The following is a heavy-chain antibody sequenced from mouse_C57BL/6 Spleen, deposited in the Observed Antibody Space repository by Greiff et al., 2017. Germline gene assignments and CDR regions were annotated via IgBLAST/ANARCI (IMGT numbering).Heavy chain of an antibody. Sequence: QVQLQQSGAELMKPGASVTLSCKATGYTFTGYWIEWVKQRPGHGLEWIGEILPGSGSTNYNEKFKGKATFTADTSSNPAYMQLSSLTTEDSAIYYCARPTVVDWYFDVWGTGTTVTVSS. V-gene: IGHV1-9*01. CDR2: ILPGSGST. J-gene: IGHJ1*03. D-gene: IGHD1-1*01. CDR1: GYTFTGYW. CDR3: ARPTVVDWYFDV.